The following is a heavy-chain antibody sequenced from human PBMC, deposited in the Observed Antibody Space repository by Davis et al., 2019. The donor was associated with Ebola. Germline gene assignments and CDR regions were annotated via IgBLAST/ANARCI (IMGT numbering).Heavy chain of an antibody. V-gene: IGHV3-48*04. CDR2: ISSSGSTI. J-gene: IGHJ6*02. Sequence: GESLKTSCAASGFTFSNYSMNWVRQAPGKGLEWVSDISSSGSTIYYADSVKGRFTISRDNAKNSLNLQMNSLRAEDTAVYYCARLQDYYYYGMDVWGQGTTVTVSS. CDR1: GFTFSNYS. CDR3: ARLQDYYYYGMDV. D-gene: IGHD2-15*01.